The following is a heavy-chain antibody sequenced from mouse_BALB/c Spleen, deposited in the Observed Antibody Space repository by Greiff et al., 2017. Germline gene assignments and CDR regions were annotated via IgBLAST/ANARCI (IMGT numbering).Heavy chain of an antibody. CDR2: ISSGGST. CDR3: ARGRDGYSYYLDY. Sequence: EVKLMESGGGLVKPGGSLKLSCAASGFTFSSYAMSWVRQTPEKRLEWVASISSGGSTYYPDSVKGRFTISRDNARNILYLQMSSLRSEDTAMYYCARGRDGYSYYLDYWGQGTTLTVSS. V-gene: IGHV5-6-5*01. D-gene: IGHD2-3*01. CDR1: GFTFSSYA. J-gene: IGHJ2*01.